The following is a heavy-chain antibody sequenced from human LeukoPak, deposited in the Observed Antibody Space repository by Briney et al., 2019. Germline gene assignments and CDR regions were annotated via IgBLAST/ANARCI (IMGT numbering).Heavy chain of an antibody. Sequence: PSETLSLTCAVYGGXLSGYYWSWIRQSPGKGLEWIGEVSHRGRTNYNASLKSRVTIYVDTSKNQFSLRLSYVTAADTAVYHCAREMATDRGGFDYWGQGILVTVSS. CDR2: VSHRGRT. D-gene: IGHD5-24*01. CDR3: AREMATDRGGFDY. J-gene: IGHJ4*02. CDR1: GGXLSGYY. V-gene: IGHV4-34*01.